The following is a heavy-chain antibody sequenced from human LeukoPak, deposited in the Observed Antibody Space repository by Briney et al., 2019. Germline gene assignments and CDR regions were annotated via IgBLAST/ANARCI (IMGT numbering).Heavy chain of an antibody. D-gene: IGHD3-10*01. CDR2: ISYDGSNK. Sequence: PGGSLRLSCAASGFTFSSYAMHWVRQAPGKGLEWVAVISYDGSNKYYADSVKGRFTISRDNSKNTLYLQMNSLRAEDTAVYYCARERGALGSVRRSYFDYWGQGTLVTVSS. J-gene: IGHJ4*02. CDR3: ARERGALGSVRRSYFDY. V-gene: IGHV3-30-3*01. CDR1: GFTFSSYA.